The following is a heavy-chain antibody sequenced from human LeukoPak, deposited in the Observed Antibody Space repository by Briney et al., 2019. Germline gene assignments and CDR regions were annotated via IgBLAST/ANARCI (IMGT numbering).Heavy chain of an antibody. CDR1: GETFGGFY. CDR3: ARRPPKQWLVRGEYFDY. J-gene: IGHJ4*02. V-gene: IGHV4-34*01. D-gene: IGHD6-19*01. Sequence: SETLSLTCAVYGETFGGFYWSWIRQSPGKGLEWIGGINQSGNTYYNTSLKSRVTMSVDTSKNQFSLKLSSVTAADTAVYYCARRPPKQWLVRGEYFDYWGQGTLVTVSS. CDR2: INQSGNT.